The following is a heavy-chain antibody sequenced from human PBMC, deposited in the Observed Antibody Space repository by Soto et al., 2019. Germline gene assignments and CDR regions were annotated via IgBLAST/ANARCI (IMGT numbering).Heavy chain of an antibody. D-gene: IGHD3-10*01. CDR2: INHSGST. J-gene: IGHJ5*02. CDR1: GGSFSGYY. V-gene: IGHV4-34*01. CDR3: ARKVVRGVFDP. Sequence: QVQLQQWGAGLLKPSETLSLTCAVYGGSFSGYYWSWIRQPPGKGLEWIGEINHSGSTNYNPSRKSRVTISVDTSKNQFSLKLSSVTAADTAVYYCARKVVRGVFDPWGQGTLVTVSS.